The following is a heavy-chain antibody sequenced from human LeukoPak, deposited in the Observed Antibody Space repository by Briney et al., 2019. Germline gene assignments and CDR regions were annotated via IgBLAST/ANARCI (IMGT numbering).Heavy chain of an antibody. CDR1: GFTFSSYS. V-gene: IGHV3-21*01. J-gene: IGHJ4*02. D-gene: IGHD3-22*01. Sequence: PGGSLRLSCAASGFTFSSYSMNWVRQAQGKGLEWVSSISSSSSYIYYADSVKGRFTISRDNAKNSLYLQMNSLRAEDTAVYYCARDGNYDSTGGTAYWGQGTLVTVSS. CDR2: ISSSSSYI. CDR3: ARDGNYDSTGGTAY.